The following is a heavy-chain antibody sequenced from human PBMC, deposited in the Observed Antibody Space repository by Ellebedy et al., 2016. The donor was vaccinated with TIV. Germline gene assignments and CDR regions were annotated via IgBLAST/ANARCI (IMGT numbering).Heavy chain of an antibody. J-gene: IGHJ4*02. D-gene: IGHD6-13*01. V-gene: IGHV3-23*01. CDR2: IGAGGGST. CDR1: GFTFSSYA. Sequence: GGSLRLSCEASGFTFSSYAMGWVRQAPGEGLEWVSGIGAGGGSTYYADSVKGRFTASRDNSKNTLYLQMNSLTAEDTAVYFCAKGYSSSWSEGYLDSWGQGTLVTVSS. CDR3: AKGYSSSWSEGYLDS.